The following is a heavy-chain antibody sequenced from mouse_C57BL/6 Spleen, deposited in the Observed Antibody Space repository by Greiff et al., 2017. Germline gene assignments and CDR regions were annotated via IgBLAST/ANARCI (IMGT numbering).Heavy chain of an antibody. J-gene: IGHJ4*01. Sequence: QVQLQQPGAELARPGASVKLSCKASGYTFTSYGISWVKQRTGQGLEWIGEIYPSSGNTYYNQKFKGKATLTADKSSSTAYMELRSLTSEYSADYFCARGDYDYDPYAMDYWGQGTSVTVSS. CDR2: IYPSSGNT. CDR1: GYTFTSYG. CDR3: ARGDYDYDPYAMDY. V-gene: IGHV1-81*01. D-gene: IGHD2-4*01.